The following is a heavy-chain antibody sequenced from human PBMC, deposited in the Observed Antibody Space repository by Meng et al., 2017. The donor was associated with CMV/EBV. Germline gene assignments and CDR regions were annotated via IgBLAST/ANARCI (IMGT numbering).Heavy chain of an antibody. J-gene: IGHJ4*02. V-gene: IGHV3-7*01. D-gene: IGHD3-10*01. CDR2: IKQDGSEK. CDR1: GFTFSSYW. Sequence: SCAASGFTFSSYWMSWVRQAPGKGLEWVANIKQDGSEKYYVDSVKGRFTISRDNAKNSLYLQMNSLRAEDTAVYYCARDIAVLLWFGEEYFDYWGQGTLVTVSS. CDR3: ARDIAVLLWFGEEYFDY.